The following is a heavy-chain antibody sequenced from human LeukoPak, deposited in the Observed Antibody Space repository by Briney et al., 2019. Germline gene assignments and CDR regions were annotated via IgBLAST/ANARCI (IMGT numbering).Heavy chain of an antibody. Sequence: PGGSLRLSCAASGFTFSSYGMHWVRQAPGKGLEWVAVISYDGSNKYYADSVKGRFTISRDNSKRTLYLQMNSLRTEDTAVYYCAKDRDKFWSGSQVWGQGTLVTVSS. CDR2: ISYDGSNK. CDR3: AKDRDKFWSGSQV. J-gene: IGHJ4*02. D-gene: IGHD3-3*01. V-gene: IGHV3-30*18. CDR1: GFTFSSYG.